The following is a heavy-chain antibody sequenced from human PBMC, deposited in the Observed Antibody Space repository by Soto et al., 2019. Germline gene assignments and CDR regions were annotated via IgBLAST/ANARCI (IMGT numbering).Heavy chain of an antibody. CDR2: MNPNTGNS. CDR1: GYTVTSYE. Sequence: ASVKVSCEASGYTVTSYEIYWVRQATGQGLGWVGWMNPNTGNSGYAQKFQGRVTMTSDTSISTAHMELSSLRSEDTAVYYCARRAETNGWNGFGADKYYFDFWGQGTLVTVSS. CDR3: ARRAETNGWNGFGADKYYFDF. V-gene: IGHV1-8*01. D-gene: IGHD1-1*01. J-gene: IGHJ4*02.